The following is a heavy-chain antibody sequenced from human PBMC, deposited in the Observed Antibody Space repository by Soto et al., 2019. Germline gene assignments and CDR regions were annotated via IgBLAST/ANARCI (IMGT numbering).Heavy chain of an antibody. CDR3: AREPPNYYYDSSGYYPTS. CDR1: GFTVSSNY. J-gene: IGHJ5*02. D-gene: IGHD3-22*01. Sequence: LRLSCAASGFTVSSNYMSWVRQAPGKGLEWVSVIYSGGSTYYADSVKGRFTISRDNSKNTLYLQMNSLRAEDTAVYYCAREPPNYYYDSSGYYPTSWGQGTLVTVS. CDR2: IYSGGST. V-gene: IGHV3-53*01.